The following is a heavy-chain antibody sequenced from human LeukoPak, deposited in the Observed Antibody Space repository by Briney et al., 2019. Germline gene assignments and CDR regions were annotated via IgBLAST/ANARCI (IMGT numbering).Heavy chain of an antibody. CDR2: ISRSSSTV. CDR3: ASSKDHYCRY. J-gene: IGHJ4*02. CDR1: GFTFSRYG. Sequence: GGSLRLSCAASGFTFSRYGMNWVRQAPGKGLEWVSYISRSSSTVYYADSVKGRFTISRDNAKNSLYLQMNSLRDEDAAVYYCASSKDHYCRYWGQGTLVTVSS. V-gene: IGHV3-48*02.